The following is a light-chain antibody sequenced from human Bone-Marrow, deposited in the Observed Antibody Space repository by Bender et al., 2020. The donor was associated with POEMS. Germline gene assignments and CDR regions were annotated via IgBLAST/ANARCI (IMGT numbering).Light chain of an antibody. Sequence: QSALTQPASVSGSPGQSIAISCTGINSDGGDHNLVSWYQQLPGKAPKLLIYDVTRRPSGVSNRFSGSKSGNTASLTISGLQADDEAEYYCCSYAVGRSYVFGTGTKVTVL. V-gene: IGLV2-23*02. CDR1: NSDGGDHNL. J-gene: IGLJ1*01. CDR3: CSYAVGRSYV. CDR2: DVT.